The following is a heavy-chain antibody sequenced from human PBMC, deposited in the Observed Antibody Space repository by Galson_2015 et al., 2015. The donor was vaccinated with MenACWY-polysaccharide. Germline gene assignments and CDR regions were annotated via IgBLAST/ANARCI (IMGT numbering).Heavy chain of an antibody. CDR1: GASISRSDW. CDR2: ISHGGST. CDR3: ARKFDS. J-gene: IGHJ4*02. Sequence: ETLSLTCAVSGASISRSDWWSWVRQPPGKGLKWIGEISHGGSTNYNPSLKSRVTLSLDKSKNQFSLKMSSVTAADTAVYYCARKFDSWGQGILVTVSS. V-gene: IGHV4-4*02.